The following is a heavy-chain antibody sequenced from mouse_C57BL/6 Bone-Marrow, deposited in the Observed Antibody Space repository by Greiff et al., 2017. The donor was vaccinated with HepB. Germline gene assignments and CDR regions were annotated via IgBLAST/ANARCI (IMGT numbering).Heavy chain of an antibody. CDR2: INPDSSTI. D-gene: IGHD2-3*01. CDR3: ASHYDGYYPYYFDY. J-gene: IGHJ2*01. CDR1: GIDFSRYW. Sequence: EVKLLESGGGLVQPGGSLKLSCAASGIDFSRYWMSWVRRAPGKGLEWIGEINPDSSTINYAPSLKDKFIISRDNAKNTLYLQMSKVRSEDTALYYCASHYDGYYPYYFDYWGQGTTLTVSS. V-gene: IGHV4-1*01.